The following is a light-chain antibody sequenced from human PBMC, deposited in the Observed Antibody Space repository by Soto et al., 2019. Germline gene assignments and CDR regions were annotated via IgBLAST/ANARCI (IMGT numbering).Light chain of an antibody. Sequence: EIVLTQSPGTLSLTTGERATLSCMASQSVSSSYLAWYQQKPGQAPRLLIYGASSRATGIPDRFSGSGSGTDFTLTISRLVPEDFAVYYCQQYGSSRTFGQGTKVEIK. CDR3: QQYGSSRT. CDR1: QSVSSSY. CDR2: GAS. V-gene: IGKV3-20*01. J-gene: IGKJ1*01.